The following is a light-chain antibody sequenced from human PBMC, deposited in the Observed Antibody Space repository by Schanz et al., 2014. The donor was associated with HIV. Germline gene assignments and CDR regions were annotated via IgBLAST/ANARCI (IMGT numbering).Light chain of an antibody. CDR3: CSYVDSSTFV. V-gene: IGLV2-23*02. J-gene: IGLJ1*01. CDR1: SSDDGSYNL. Sequence: QSALTQPASVSGSPGQSITISCTGTSSDDGSYNLVSWYQQHPGKAPKLMIYEVSKRPSGVSNRFSGSKSGNTASLTISGLQGEDEADYYCCSYVDSSTFVFGTGTKVTVL. CDR2: EVS.